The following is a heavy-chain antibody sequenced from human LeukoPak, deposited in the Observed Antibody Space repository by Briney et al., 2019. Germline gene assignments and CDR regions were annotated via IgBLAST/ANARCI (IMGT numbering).Heavy chain of an antibody. J-gene: IGHJ3*02. V-gene: IGHV3-23*01. CDR3: AKDPGRGLAFDI. D-gene: IGHD3-16*01. CDR1: GFTFSSYA. Sequence: GGSLRLSCAASGFTFSSYAMSWVRQAPGKGLEWVSAISGSGGSTYYADSVKGRFTISRDNSKNTLYLQMNSLRAEDTAVDYCAKDPGRGLAFDIWGQGTMVTVSS. CDR2: ISGSGGST.